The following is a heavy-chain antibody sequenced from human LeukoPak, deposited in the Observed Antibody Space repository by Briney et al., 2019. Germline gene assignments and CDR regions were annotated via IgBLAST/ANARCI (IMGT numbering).Heavy chain of an antibody. CDR1: GFTFNNTW. V-gene: IGHV3-15*01. D-gene: IGHD3-22*01. Sequence: GESLRLSCAASGFTFNNTWMTWVRQAPGKGLEWVGLIYSKTDGGTTDYAAPVKGRFAISRDDSKNTLYLQMNSLTTEDTAVYYCTTVMIVALGIGFDLWGQGTMVTVSS. CDR2: IYSKTDGGTT. CDR3: TTVMIVALGIGFDL. J-gene: IGHJ3*01.